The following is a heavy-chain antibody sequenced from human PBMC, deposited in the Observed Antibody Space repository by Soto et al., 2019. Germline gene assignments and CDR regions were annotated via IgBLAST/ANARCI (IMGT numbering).Heavy chain of an antibody. Sequence: SETLSLTCTVSGGSISSYCWSWIRQPPGKGLEWIGYIYYSGSTNYNPSLKSRVTISVATSKNQFSLKLSSVTAADTAVYYCARVKGDYYDSSRYELYYRFDPWGQGTLVTVSS. J-gene: IGHJ5*02. CDR1: GGSISSYC. D-gene: IGHD3-22*01. CDR2: IYYSGST. V-gene: IGHV4-59*01. CDR3: ARVKGDYYDSSRYELYYRFDP.